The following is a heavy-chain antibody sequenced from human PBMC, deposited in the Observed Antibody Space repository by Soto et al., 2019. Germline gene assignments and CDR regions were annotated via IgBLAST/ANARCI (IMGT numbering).Heavy chain of an antibody. V-gene: IGHV3-73*02. J-gene: IGHJ4*02. D-gene: IGHD2-15*01. CDR3: ISHSPEDMKRT. CDR2: IRNKVHSYAT. Sequence: EVQLVESGGGLVQPGGSLKLSCAASGFTFSGSSVHWVRQASGKGLKWVGRIRNKVHSYATAYAASVRGRFTISRDDSKNTTFLQMKSLNTEDTAVYYCISHSPEDMKRTWGQGTLVTVSS. CDR1: GFTFSGSS.